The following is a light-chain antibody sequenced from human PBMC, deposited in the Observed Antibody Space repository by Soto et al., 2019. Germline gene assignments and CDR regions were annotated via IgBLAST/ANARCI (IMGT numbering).Light chain of an antibody. Sequence: EIVLAQSPATLSLSPGERATLSFRASQSVSSYLAWYQQKPGQAPRLLIYAASTRAIGIPDRFSGSGSGTDFSLTISRLEPEDFAVYYCQQYDRSSITFGQGTRLEIK. CDR3: QQYDRSSIT. CDR2: AAS. V-gene: IGKV3-20*01. CDR1: QSVSSY. J-gene: IGKJ5*01.